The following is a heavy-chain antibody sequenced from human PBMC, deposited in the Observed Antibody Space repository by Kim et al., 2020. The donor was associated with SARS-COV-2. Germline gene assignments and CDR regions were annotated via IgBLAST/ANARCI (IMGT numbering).Heavy chain of an antibody. J-gene: IGHJ4*02. CDR2: IKQDGIDK. CDR1: GFTFSIYW. D-gene: IGHD4-17*01. CDR3: ARVYGDYDYYFDY. V-gene: IGHV3-7*04. Sequence: GGSLRLSCAASGFTFSIYWMSWVRPAPGKGLEWVANIKQDGIDKYYVDSVKGRFTIFRANAKNSLYLQMHSLRAEDTAVYYCARVYGDYDYYFDYWGQGTLVTVSA.